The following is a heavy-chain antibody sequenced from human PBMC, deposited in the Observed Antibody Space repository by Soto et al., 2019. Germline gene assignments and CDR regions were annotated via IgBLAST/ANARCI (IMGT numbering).Heavy chain of an antibody. V-gene: IGHV4-59*01. Sequence: PSETLSLTCTVSGGSISSYYWSWIRQPPGKGLEWIGYIYYSGSTNYNPSLKSRVTISVDTSKNQFSLKLSSVTAADTAVYYCARYYGSGSYYPYFDYWGQGTLVTVSS. J-gene: IGHJ4*02. CDR2: IYYSGST. CDR1: GGSISSYY. CDR3: ARYYGSGSYYPYFDY. D-gene: IGHD3-10*01.